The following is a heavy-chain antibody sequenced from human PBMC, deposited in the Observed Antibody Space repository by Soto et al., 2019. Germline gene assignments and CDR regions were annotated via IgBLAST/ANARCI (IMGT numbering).Heavy chain of an antibody. J-gene: IGHJ4*02. CDR3: AKDTHFDD. V-gene: IGHV3-30*18. CDR2: ISYDGSNK. CDR1: GFTFSSYG. Sequence: QVQLVESGGGVVQPGRSLRLSCAASGFTFSSYGMHWVRQAPGKGLEWVAVISYDGSNKYYADSVKGRFTISRDNSKNTLYLQMNCLRAEDTAVYYCAKDTHFDDWGQRTIVTVSS.